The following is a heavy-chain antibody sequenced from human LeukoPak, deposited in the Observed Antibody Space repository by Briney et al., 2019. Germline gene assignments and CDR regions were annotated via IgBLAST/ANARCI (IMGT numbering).Heavy chain of an antibody. J-gene: IGHJ4*02. CDR3: ARGYNYDHTAFEY. CDR1: GYSFTGYW. V-gene: IGHV5-51*01. CDR2: IYPGDSDT. Sequence: GESLKISCMGSGYSFTGYWIGWVRQMPGKGLEWMGIIYPGDSDTRYSPSFQGQVTISADKSISTAYLQWSGLKASDTAIYYCARGYNYDHTAFEYWGQGTLVTVSS. D-gene: IGHD5-18*01.